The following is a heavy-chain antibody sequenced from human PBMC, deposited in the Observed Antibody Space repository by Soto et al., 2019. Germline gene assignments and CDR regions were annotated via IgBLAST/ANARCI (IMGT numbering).Heavy chain of an antibody. CDR1: GFTFSSYG. CDR3: ASRPRNPEYYGSEDPNGY. V-gene: IGHV3-33*01. Sequence: QVQLVESGGGVVQPGRSLRLSCAASGFTFSSYGMHWVRQAPGKGLEWVAVIWYDGSNKYYADSVKGRFTISRDNSKNTIYMQITSLQAEDTAVYYSASRPRNPEYYGSEDPNGYWSQGTLVTVSS. J-gene: IGHJ4*02. CDR2: IWYDGSNK. D-gene: IGHD3-10*01.